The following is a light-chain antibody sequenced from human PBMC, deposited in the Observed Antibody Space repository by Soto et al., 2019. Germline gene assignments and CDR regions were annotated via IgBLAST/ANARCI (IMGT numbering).Light chain of an antibody. CDR2: GAS. J-gene: IGKJ1*01. Sequence: DIHMTQSPSSLSASVGDRVTITCRASQSISSFLNWYQEKPGKAPKVLIYGASSLQSGVPSRFSGSGSGTDFTLTISSLQPEDFATYYCQQSYNTPRTFSQGTKVDIK. V-gene: IGKV1-39*01. CDR3: QQSYNTPRT. CDR1: QSISSF.